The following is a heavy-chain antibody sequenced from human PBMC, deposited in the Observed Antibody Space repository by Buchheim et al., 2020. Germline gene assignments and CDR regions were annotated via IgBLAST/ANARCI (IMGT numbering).Heavy chain of an antibody. V-gene: IGHV3-23*01. Sequence: EVQLLESGGGLVQPGGSLRLSCAASRFTFSSYAMTWVRQAPGKGLEWVSTISGSGNSTYYTDSVKGRFTISRDNSKNKLYLQMNSLRAEDTAVYYCAKGVGATSSYGMDVWGQGTT. CDR2: ISGSGNST. CDR1: RFTFSSYA. D-gene: IGHD1-26*01. J-gene: IGHJ6*02. CDR3: AKGVGATSSYGMDV.